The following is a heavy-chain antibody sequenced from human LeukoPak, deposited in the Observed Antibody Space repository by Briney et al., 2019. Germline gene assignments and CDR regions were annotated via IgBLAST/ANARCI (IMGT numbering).Heavy chain of an antibody. J-gene: IGHJ4*02. CDR2: MNPNSGNT. CDR1: GYTFTSYD. Sequence: GASVKVSCKASGYTFTSYDINWVRQATGQGLEWMGWMNPNSGNTGYAQKFQGRVTMTRNTSISTAYMELSSLRSEDTAVYYCARGIRRGRGYPLAYWGQGTLVTVSS. D-gene: IGHD3-22*01. CDR3: ARGIRRGRGYPLAY. V-gene: IGHV1-8*01.